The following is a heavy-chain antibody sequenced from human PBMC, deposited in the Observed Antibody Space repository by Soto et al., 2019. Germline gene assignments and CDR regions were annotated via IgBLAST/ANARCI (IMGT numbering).Heavy chain of an antibody. CDR3: ARDSNVDSAMVYYYYYGMDV. V-gene: IGHV1-69*13. D-gene: IGHD5-18*01. Sequence: SVKVSCKASGGTFSSYAISWVRQAPGQGLEWMGGIIPIFGTANYAQKFQGRVTITADESTSTAYMELSSLRSEDTAVYYCARDSNVDSAMVYYYYYGMDVWGQGTTVTVSS. CDR2: IIPIFGTA. CDR1: GGTFSSYA. J-gene: IGHJ6*02.